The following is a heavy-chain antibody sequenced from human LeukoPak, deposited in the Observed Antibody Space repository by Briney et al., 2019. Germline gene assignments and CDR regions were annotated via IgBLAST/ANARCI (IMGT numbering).Heavy chain of an antibody. J-gene: IGHJ4*02. D-gene: IGHD3-10*01. Sequence: SVKVSCEASGYTFTSYGISWVRQAPGQGLEWMGWLNPYYGNTNHAQKLQGRVTMTTDTSTSTAYMELTSLRSDATAVNYCASHKLWFGESPFYYSGQGTLVTVSS. CDR3: ASHKLWFGESPFYY. V-gene: IGHV1-18*01. CDR2: LNPYYGNT. CDR1: GYTFTSYG.